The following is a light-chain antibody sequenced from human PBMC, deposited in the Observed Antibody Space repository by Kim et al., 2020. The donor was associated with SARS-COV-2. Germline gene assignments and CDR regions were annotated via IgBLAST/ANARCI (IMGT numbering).Light chain of an antibody. J-gene: IGKJ4*02. CDR2: AAS. V-gene: IGKV1-17*01. CDR1: QGSRND. Sequence: ASARDRVTFACPASQGSRNDLAWYRQKPGKAPKRLIYAASSLQSGVPSRFSGSGSGTEFTFTFSCLQPEDFATYYCLHRNNYPLSFGGGTEVDI. CDR3: LHRNNYPLS.